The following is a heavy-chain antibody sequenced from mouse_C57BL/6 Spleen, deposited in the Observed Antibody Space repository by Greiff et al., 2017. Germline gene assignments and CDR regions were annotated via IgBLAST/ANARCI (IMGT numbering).Heavy chain of an antibody. J-gene: IGHJ4*01. CDR1: GYAFSSYW. CDR2: IYPGDGDT. D-gene: IGHD1-1*01. CDR3: ARGGYGSSYEGPHYYAMDD. V-gene: IGHV1-80*01. Sequence: QVQLQQSGAELVKPGASVKISCKASGYAFSSYWMNWVKQRPGKGLEWIGQIYPGDGDTNYNGKFKGKATLTADKSSSTAYMQLSSLTSEDSAVYFCARGGYGSSYEGPHYYAMDDWGQGTSVTVSS.